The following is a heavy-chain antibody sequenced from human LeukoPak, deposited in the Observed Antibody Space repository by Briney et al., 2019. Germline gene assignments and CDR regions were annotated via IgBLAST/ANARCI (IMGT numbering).Heavy chain of an antibody. CDR3: ATVTAWNPTREDY. CDR1: GYTLTELS. V-gene: IGHV1-24*01. Sequence: ASVKVSCKVSGYTLTELSMHWVRQAPGKGLEWMGGFDPEDGETIYAQKFQGRVTMTEDTSTGTAYMELSSLRSEDTAVYYCATVTAWNPTREDYWGQGTLVTVSS. D-gene: IGHD1-1*01. J-gene: IGHJ4*02. CDR2: FDPEDGET.